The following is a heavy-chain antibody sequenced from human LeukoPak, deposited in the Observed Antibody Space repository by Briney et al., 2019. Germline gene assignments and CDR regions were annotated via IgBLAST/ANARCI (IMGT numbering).Heavy chain of an antibody. CDR3: AREGPGYCSSTSCYGAFDI. J-gene: IGHJ3*02. CDR2: IKQDGSEK. Sequence: GGSLRLSCAASGFTFSSYWMSWVRQAPGKGLEWVANIKQDGSEKYYVDSVKGRFTISRDNAKNSLYLQMNSLRAEDKAVYYCAREGPGYCSSTSCYGAFDIWGQGTMVTVSS. V-gene: IGHV3-7*01. CDR1: GFTFSSYW. D-gene: IGHD2-2*01.